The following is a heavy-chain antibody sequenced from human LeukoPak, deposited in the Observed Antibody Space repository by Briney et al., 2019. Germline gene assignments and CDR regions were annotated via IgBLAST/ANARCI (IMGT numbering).Heavy chain of an antibody. V-gene: IGHV4-4*07. Sequence: PSETLSLTCTVSGGSISSYYWSWIRQPAGKGLEWIGRIYTSGSTNYNPSLKSRVTMSVDTSKNQFSLKLSSVTAADTAVYYCASSSGQYCSSTSCYPVYFDYWGQGTLVTVSP. D-gene: IGHD2-2*01. CDR1: GGSISSYY. CDR2: IYTSGST. J-gene: IGHJ4*02. CDR3: ASSSGQYCSSTSCYPVYFDY.